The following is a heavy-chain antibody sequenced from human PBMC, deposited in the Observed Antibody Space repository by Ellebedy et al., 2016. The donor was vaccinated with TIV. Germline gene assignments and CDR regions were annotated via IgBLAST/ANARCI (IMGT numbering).Heavy chain of an antibody. Sequence: GGSLRLXCAASGVTFSSYGMNWVRQAPGKGLECIASISRSSSYIYYADSVKGRFTVSRDNANNSLYLQMHSLRVEDTAIYYCARADLHSNVVVPAALDYWGQGTLVTVSS. V-gene: IGHV3-21*01. D-gene: IGHD2-2*01. CDR2: ISRSSSYI. CDR3: ARADLHSNVVVPAALDY. J-gene: IGHJ4*02. CDR1: GVTFSSYG.